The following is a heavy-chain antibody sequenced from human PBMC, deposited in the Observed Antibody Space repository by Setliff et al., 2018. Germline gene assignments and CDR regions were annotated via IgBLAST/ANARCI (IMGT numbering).Heavy chain of an antibody. CDR2: IIPIFGTA. CDR3: ARATYYYDSSGYFLDAFDI. CDR1: GGTFSSYA. Sequence: SVKVSCKASGGTFSSYAISWVRQAPGQGLGWMGGIIPIFGTANYAQKFQGRVPITTDESTSTAYMELSSLRSEDTTVYYCARATYYYDSSGYFLDAFDIWGQGTMVTVSS. V-gene: IGHV1-69*05. J-gene: IGHJ3*02. D-gene: IGHD3-22*01.